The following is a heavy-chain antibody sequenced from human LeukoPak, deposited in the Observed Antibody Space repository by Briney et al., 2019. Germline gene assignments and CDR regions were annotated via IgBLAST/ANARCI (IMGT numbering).Heavy chain of an antibody. CDR3: ARVKGGGNYNWFDP. D-gene: IGHD4-23*01. CDR2: MNPNSGNT. CDR1: GYTFTSYY. J-gene: IGHJ5*02. V-gene: IGHV1-8*02. Sequence: ASVKVSCKASGYTFTSYYMHWVRQAPGQGLEWMGWMNPNSGNTGYAQKFQGRVTMTRNTSISTAYMELSSLRSEDTAVYYCARVKGGGNYNWFDPWGQGTLVTVSS.